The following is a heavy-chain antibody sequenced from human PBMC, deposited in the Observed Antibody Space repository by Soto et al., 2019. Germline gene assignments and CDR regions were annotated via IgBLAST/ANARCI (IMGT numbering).Heavy chain of an antibody. V-gene: IGHV3-11*01. CDR2: ISSSGSTI. D-gene: IGHD2-2*01. J-gene: IGHJ6*03. Sequence: QVQLVESGGGLVKPGGSLRLSCAASGFTFSDYYMSWIRQAPGKGLEWVSYISSSGSTIYYADSVKGRFTISRDNAKNSLYLQMNSLRAEDTAVFYCARTPTLVDTYYYYMDVWGKGTTVTVSS. CDR1: GFTFSDYY. CDR3: ARTPTLVDTYYYYMDV.